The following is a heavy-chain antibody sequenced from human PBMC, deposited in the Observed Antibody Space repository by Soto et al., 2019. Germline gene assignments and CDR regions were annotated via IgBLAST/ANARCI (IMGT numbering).Heavy chain of an antibody. CDR3: ERWVLDDFWSGYYSDY. Sequence: GGSLRLSCAASGFTFSDYFMSWIRQAPGKGLEWVSSISSSDSTIYYADSVKGRFTISRDNAKNSLYLQMNSLRAEDTAVYYCERWVLDDFWSGYYSDYWGQGTLVTVSS. J-gene: IGHJ4*02. D-gene: IGHD3-3*01. CDR2: ISSSDSTI. V-gene: IGHV3-11*01. CDR1: GFTFSDYF.